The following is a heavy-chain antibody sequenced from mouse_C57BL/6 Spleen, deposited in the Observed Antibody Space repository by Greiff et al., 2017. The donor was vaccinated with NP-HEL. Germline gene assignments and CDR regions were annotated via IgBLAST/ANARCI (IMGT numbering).Heavy chain of an antibody. CDR2: IYPGSGNT. CDR3: ARRGLGRDYYAMDY. J-gene: IGHJ4*01. D-gene: IGHD4-1*01. Sequence: QVQLQQSGAELVRPGASVKLSCKASGYTFTDYYINWVKQRPGQGLEWIARIYPGSGNTYYNEKFKGKATLTAEKSSSTAYMQLSSLTSEDSAVYFCARRGLGRDYYAMDYWGQGTSVTVSS. CDR1: GYTFTDYY. V-gene: IGHV1-76*01.